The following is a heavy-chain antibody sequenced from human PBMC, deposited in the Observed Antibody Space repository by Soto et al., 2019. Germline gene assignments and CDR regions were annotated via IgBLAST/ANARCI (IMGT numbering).Heavy chain of an antibody. CDR1: GGSFSGYY. CDR3: ARGREWFLYYFDY. J-gene: IGHJ4*02. CDR2: INHSGST. V-gene: IGHV4-34*01. Sequence: SETLSLTCAVYGGSFSGYYWSWIRQPPGKGLEWIGEINHSGSTNYNPSLKSRVTISVDTSKNQFSLKLSSVTAADTAVYYCARGREWFLYYFDYWGQGTLVTVSS. D-gene: IGHD3-3*01.